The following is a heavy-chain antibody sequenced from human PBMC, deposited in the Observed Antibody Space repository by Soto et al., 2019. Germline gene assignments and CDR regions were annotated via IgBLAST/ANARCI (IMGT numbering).Heavy chain of an antibody. CDR2: ISGRGFKK. CDR3: AKNQGVELVPLATVDWFDP. Sequence: PGGSLRLSCAASGFIFENFGMSWVRQAPGKGLEWISSISGRGFKKYYAGSVKGRFTISRDNSKSTVYLELNNLSAEDTAVYHCAKNQGVELVPLATVDWFDPWGQGSVVTVS. D-gene: IGHD1-26*01. J-gene: IGHJ5*02. V-gene: IGHV3-23*01. CDR1: GFIFENFG.